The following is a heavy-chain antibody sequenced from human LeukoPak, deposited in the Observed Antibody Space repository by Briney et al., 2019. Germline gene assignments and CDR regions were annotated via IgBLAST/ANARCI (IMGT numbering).Heavy chain of an antibody. V-gene: IGHV3-43*02. J-gene: IGHJ4*02. D-gene: IGHD2-15*01. Sequence: GGSLRLSCAASGXIFDDYAMHWVRQAPGKGLEWVSLISGDGGSTYYADSVKGRFAISRDNSKNSLYLQMNSLRTEDTALYYCAKDRYCTGSNCYSPFDYWGQGTLVTVSS. CDR2: ISGDGGST. CDR3: AKDRYCTGSNCYSPFDY. CDR1: GXIFDDYA.